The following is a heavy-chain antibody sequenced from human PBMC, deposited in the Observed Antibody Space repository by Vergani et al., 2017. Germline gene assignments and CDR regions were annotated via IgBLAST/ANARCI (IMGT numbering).Heavy chain of an antibody. D-gene: IGHD1-1*01. J-gene: IGHJ6*02. CDR1: GGSISSSSYY. Sequence: QLQLRESGPGLVKPSETLSLTCTVSGGSISSSSYYWGWIRQPPGKGLEWIGSIYYSGSTYYNPSLKSRVTISVDTSKNQFSLKLSSVTAADTAVYYCARVGHWNDLGFYYYYGMDVWGQGP. CDR2: IYYSGST. CDR3: ARVGHWNDLGFYYYYGMDV. V-gene: IGHV4-39*07.